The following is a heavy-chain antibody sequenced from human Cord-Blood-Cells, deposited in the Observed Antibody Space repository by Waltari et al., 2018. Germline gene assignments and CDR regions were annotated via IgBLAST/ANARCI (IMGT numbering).Heavy chain of an antibody. CDR3: AKSGEDAFDI. Sequence: QVQLVESGGGVVQPGRSLRLSCAASGFTFSSYGMHWVRQDPGKGLEVVAVISYDGSNKYYADSVKGRFTISRDNSKNTLYLQMNSLRAEDTAVYYCAKSGEDAFDIWGQGTMVTVSS. V-gene: IGHV3-30*18. J-gene: IGHJ3*02. D-gene: IGHD3-10*01. CDR2: ISYDGSNK. CDR1: GFTFSSYG.